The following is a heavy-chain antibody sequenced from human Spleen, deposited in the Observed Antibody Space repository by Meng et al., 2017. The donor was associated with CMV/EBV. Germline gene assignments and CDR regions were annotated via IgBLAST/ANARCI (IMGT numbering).Heavy chain of an antibody. CDR3: ARLVVVPAASYYYYYGIDV. CDR2: IIPILGIA. D-gene: IGHD2-2*01. Sequence: SVQVSRKASGGTLSSYAISWVRQAPGQGLEWMGGIIPILGIANYAQKFQGRVTITADKSTSTAYMELSSLKSEDTAVYYCARLVVVPAASYYYYYGIDVWGQGTTVTVSS. CDR1: GGTLSSYA. V-gene: IGHV1-69*10. J-gene: IGHJ6*02.